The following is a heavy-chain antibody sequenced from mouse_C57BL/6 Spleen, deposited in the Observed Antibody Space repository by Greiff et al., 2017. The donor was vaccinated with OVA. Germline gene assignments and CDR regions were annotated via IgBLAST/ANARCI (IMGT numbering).Heavy chain of an antibody. D-gene: IGHD1-1*01. Sequence: VKLQQPGAELVRPGTSVKLSCKASGYTFTSYWMHWVKQRPGQGLEWIGVIDPSDSYTNYNQKFKGKATLTVDTSSSTAYMQLSSLTSEDSAVYYCARDPLLRYFDYWGQGTTLTVSS. V-gene: IGHV1-59*01. CDR3: ARDPLLRYFDY. CDR1: GYTFTSYW. CDR2: IDPSDSYT. J-gene: IGHJ2*01.